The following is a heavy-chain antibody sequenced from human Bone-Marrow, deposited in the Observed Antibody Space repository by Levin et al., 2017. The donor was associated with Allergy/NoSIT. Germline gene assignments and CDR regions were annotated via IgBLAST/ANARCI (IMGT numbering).Heavy chain of an antibody. CDR3: VRGHLDIGGFDY. CDR1: GASITNYY. CDR2: VSGSGTT. D-gene: IGHD3-16*01. V-gene: IGHV4-4*07. Sequence: PSETLSLTCTVSGASITNYYWTWVRQPAGQGLEWIGRVSGSGTTNYNSSLKSRLTMSLDTSKNQLSLKLFSVTAADTAVYYCVRGHLDIGGFDYWSQGTLVTVSS. J-gene: IGHJ4*02.